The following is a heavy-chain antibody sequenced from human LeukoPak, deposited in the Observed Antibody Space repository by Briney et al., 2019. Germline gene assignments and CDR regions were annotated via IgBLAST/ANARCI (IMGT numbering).Heavy chain of an antibody. J-gene: IGHJ6*03. Sequence: PSETLSLTCTVSGGSISSYYWSWIRQPPGKGLEWIWYIYYSGSTNYNPSLKSRVTISVDTSKNQFSLKLSSVTAADTAVYYCARESIAARALLDYYYYMDVWGKRTTVTVSS. CDR3: ARESIAARALLDYYYYMDV. CDR1: GGSISSYY. D-gene: IGHD6-6*01. V-gene: IGHV4-59*01. CDR2: IYYSGST.